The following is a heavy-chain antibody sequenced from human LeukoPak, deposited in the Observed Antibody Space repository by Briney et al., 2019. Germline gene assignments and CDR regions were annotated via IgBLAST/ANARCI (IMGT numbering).Heavy chain of an antibody. CDR1: GFTFSSYS. J-gene: IGHJ4*02. V-gene: IGHV3-48*01. CDR3: AKNIDYDILTGYSGDY. Sequence: SGGSLRLSCAASGFTFSSYSMNWVRQAPGKGLEWVSYISSSSSTIYYADSVKGRFTISRDNAKNSLYLQMNSLRAEDTAVYYCAKNIDYDILTGYSGDYWGQGTLVTVSS. D-gene: IGHD3-9*01. CDR2: ISSSSSTI.